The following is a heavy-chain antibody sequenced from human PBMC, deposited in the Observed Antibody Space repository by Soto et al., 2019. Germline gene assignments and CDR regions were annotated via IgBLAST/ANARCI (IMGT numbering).Heavy chain of an antibody. Sequence: ASVKVSCKASGYTFTSYDINWVRQATGQGLEWMGWMNPNSGNTGYAQKFQGRVTMTRNTSISAAYMELSSLRSEDTAVYYCARVVLMVYATVFDPWGQGTLVIVSS. J-gene: IGHJ5*02. D-gene: IGHD2-8*01. CDR1: GYTFTSYD. V-gene: IGHV1-8*01. CDR3: ARVVLMVYATVFDP. CDR2: MNPNSGNT.